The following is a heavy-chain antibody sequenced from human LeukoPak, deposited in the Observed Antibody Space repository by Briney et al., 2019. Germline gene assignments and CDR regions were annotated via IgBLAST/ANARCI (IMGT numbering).Heavy chain of an antibody. J-gene: IGHJ4*02. D-gene: IGHD3-9*01. Sequence: GGSLRLSCEASGFTFSSYAMSWVRQAPGKGLEWVSGISGSGGSTNYADSVKGRFTISRDNSKNTLYLQMNSLRAEDTAVYYCAKFGYSDWLSHFDYWGQGTLVTVSS. V-gene: IGHV3-23*01. CDR3: AKFGYSDWLSHFDY. CDR2: ISGSGGST. CDR1: GFTFSSYA.